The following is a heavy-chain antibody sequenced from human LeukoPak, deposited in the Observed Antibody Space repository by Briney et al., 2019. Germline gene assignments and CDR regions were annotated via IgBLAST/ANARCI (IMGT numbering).Heavy chain of an antibody. V-gene: IGHV3-30*02. CDR2: IPYDGSNK. J-gene: IGHJ6*03. CDR1: GFTFSSSG. Sequence: GGSLRLSCAASGFTFSSSGMHWVRQAPGTGLEWVAFIPYDGSNKYYGDDVKGRFTISRDRSKNTVYLQMNGLRADDTAVYYCAKDDVAAFATGYMDVWGKGTTVTVSS. D-gene: IGHD6-6*01. CDR3: AKDDVAAFATGYMDV.